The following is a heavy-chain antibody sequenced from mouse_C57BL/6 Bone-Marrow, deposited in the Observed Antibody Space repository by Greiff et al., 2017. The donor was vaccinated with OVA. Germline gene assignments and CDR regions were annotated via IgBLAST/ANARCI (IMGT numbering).Heavy chain of an antibody. J-gene: IGHJ3*01. CDR2: IYPSDSET. V-gene: IGHV1-61*01. CDR3: AREQLGRDWFAY. Sequence: QVQLQQPGAELVRPGSSVKLSCKASGYTFTSYWMDWVKQRPGQGLEWIGNIYPSDSETHYNQKFKDKATLTVDKSSSTAYMQLSSLTSEDSAVYYCAREQLGRDWFAYWGQGTLVTVSA. D-gene: IGHD3-1*01. CDR1: GYTFTSYW.